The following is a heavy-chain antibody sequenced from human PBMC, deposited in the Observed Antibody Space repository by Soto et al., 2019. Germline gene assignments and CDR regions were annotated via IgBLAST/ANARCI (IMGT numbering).Heavy chain of an antibody. CDR3: AIDLLPLRIAAAGRRYYYGMDV. CDR1: GYTFTSYG. J-gene: IGHJ6*02. D-gene: IGHD6-13*01. V-gene: IGHV1-18*04. CDR2: ISAYKGNT. Sequence: WASVKVSCKASGYTFTSYGSSWVRQAPGQGLEWMGWISAYKGNTYYAQKLQGRVTMTTDTSTSTAYMELRSLRSDDTAVYYCAIDLLPLRIAAAGRRYYYGMDVWGHGTTVTTSS.